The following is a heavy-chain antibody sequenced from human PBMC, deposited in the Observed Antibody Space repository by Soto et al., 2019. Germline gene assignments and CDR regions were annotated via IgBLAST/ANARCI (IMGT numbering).Heavy chain of an antibody. J-gene: IGHJ3*02. CDR1: GYTFTSYG. Sequence: ASVKVSCKASGYTFTSYGISWVRQAPGQGLEWMGWISAYNGNTNYAQKLQCRVTMTTDTSTSTTYMELRSLRSDDTAVYYCAREDYYDSSGHDAFDIWGQGTMVTVSS. CDR3: AREDYYDSSGHDAFDI. D-gene: IGHD3-22*01. V-gene: IGHV1-18*01. CDR2: ISAYNGNT.